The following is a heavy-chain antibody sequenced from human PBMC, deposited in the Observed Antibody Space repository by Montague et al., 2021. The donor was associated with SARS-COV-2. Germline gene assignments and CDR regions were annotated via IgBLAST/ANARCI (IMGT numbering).Heavy chain of an antibody. CDR3: ARGTLPVKMVVVVFLGGIYYFDY. D-gene: IGHD3-22*01. Sequence: SETLSLTCAVYGGSFSNHYWSWIRQPPGKGLEWIGESNQSGSTNYNPSLKSRVTISVDTSKNQFSLNLTSVTAADTAVYYCARGTLPVKMVVVVFLGGIYYFDYWGQGTLVTVSS. CDR1: GGSFSNHY. J-gene: IGHJ4*02. V-gene: IGHV4-34*01. CDR2: SNQSGST.